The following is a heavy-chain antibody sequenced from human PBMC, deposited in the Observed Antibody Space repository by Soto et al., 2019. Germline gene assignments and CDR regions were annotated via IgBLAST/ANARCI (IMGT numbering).Heavy chain of an antibody. Sequence: SEALSLTCDCSGASLIGDYWSWIRQPPGKGLEWIGRIYATGSSDYNPSLKSRITISVDMSKKQFSLTLRSVTAADTAMYYCVRDGTKNLRDWFDPWGQGILVTVSS. CDR3: VRDGTKNLRDWFDP. V-gene: IGHV4-4*07. D-gene: IGHD1-1*01. J-gene: IGHJ5*02. CDR2: IYATGSS. CDR1: GASLIGDY.